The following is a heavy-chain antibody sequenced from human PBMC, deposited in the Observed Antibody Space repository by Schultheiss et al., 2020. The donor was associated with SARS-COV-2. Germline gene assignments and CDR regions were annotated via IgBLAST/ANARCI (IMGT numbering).Heavy chain of an antibody. V-gene: IGHV3-15*01. CDR2: IKSKTDGGTT. CDR1: GFTFSTYS. J-gene: IGHJ4*02. D-gene: IGHD3-9*01. CDR3: TTAQARYFDWLLSGFDY. Sequence: GGSLRLSCAASGFTFSTYSMNWVRQAPGKGLELVGRIKSKTDGGTTDYAAPVKGRFTISRDDSKNTLYLQMNSLKTEDRAVYYCTTAQARYFDWLLSGFDYWGQGTLVTVSS.